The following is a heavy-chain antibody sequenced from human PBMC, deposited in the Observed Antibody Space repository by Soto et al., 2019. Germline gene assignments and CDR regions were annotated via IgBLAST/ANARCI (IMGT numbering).Heavy chain of an antibody. CDR2: IIPILGIA. CDR1: GGTFSSYT. D-gene: IGHD2-15*01. V-gene: IGHV1-69*08. J-gene: IGHJ4*02. CDR3: ARDSATPFDY. Sequence: QVQLVQSGAEVKKPGSSVKVSCKASGGTFSSYTISWVRQAPGQGLEWMGRIIPILGIANYAQKFQGRVTNTADKSTSTAYMVLSSLRSEDTAVYYFARDSATPFDYWGQGTLVTVSS.